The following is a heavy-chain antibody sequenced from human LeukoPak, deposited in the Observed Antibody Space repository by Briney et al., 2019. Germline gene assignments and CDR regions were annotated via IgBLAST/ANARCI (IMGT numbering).Heavy chain of an antibody. CDR2: IYYSGST. J-gene: IGHJ6*02. Sequence: WETLSLTCTVSGGSISSGGYYWGWIRQPPWKGLEWIGTIYYSGSTYYNPSLKSRVTISVDTSKNQFSLNLSSVTAADTAVYYCARKKTGATNGLDVWGQGTTVTVSS. CDR1: GGSISSGGYY. D-gene: IGHD1-1*01. V-gene: IGHV4-39*01. CDR3: ARKKTGATNGLDV.